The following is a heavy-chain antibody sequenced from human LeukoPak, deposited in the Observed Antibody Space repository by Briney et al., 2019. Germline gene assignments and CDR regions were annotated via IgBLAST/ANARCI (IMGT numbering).Heavy chain of an antibody. CDR2: IKSKTEGEAT. CDR3: TTDLKESGSDTTTGFQY. CDR1: GFSFTGVW. D-gene: IGHD1-26*01. V-gene: IGHV3-15*07. J-gene: IGHJ4*02. Sequence: TGGSLRLSCVASGFSFTGVWMNWVRQAPGKGLEWVGRIKSKTEGEATDYAALVKGRFTISRDDSKNTLYLQVNSLKVEDTAVYYCTTDLKESGSDTTTGFQYWGQGTLVTVSS.